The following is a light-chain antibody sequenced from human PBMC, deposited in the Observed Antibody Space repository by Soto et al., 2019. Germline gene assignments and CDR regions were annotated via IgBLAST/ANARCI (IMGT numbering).Light chain of an antibody. CDR1: QSISDW. Sequence: DIQMTQSPSTLSASVGDRVTITCRASQSISDWLAWYQQKPGKAPKLLIYKASSLDSGVPSRFSGSGSGTDFTLTISSLQPDDFATYYCQQYNSYSRTFGQGTKVEV. CDR3: QQYNSYSRT. CDR2: KAS. J-gene: IGKJ1*01. V-gene: IGKV1-5*03.